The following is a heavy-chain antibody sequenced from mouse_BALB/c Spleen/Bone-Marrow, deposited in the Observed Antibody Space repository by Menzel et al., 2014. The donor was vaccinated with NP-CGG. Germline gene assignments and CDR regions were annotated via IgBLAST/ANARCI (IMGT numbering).Heavy chain of an antibody. J-gene: IGHJ2*01. V-gene: IGHV7-3*02. D-gene: IGHD4-1*01. CDR1: GFTFTGYY. Sequence: EVQLVESGGGLVQPGGSLRLSCATSGFTFTGYYMSWVRQPPGKALEWLGFIRNKANGYTTEYSASVKGRFTISRDNSQSILYLQMNTLRAEDSATYYCARDLGDYWGQGTTLTVSS. CDR3: ARDLGDY. CDR2: IRNKANGYTT.